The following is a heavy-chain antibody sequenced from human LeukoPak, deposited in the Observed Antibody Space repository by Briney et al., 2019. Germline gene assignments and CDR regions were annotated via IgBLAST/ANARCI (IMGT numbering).Heavy chain of an antibody. CDR2: IYYSGNT. V-gene: IGHV4-39*01. J-gene: IGHJ5*01. CDR1: GGSIISRSNF. D-gene: IGHD4-23*01. CDR3: ARVGDYAGTAGWFHS. Sequence: PSETLSLTCTVAGGSIISRSNFWVWIRQPPGKGLEWIGSIYYSGNTYYNLSLRSRVIISVDTSKNQFSLKLSSVTAAATPVYYCARVGDYAGTAGWFHSLGQGALVTVSS.